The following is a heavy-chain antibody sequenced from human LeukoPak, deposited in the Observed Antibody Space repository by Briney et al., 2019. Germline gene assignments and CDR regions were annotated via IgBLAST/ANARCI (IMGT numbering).Heavy chain of an antibody. CDR3: AKDQSPIAVAGKFYYYYGMDV. CDR1: GFTFSDYY. D-gene: IGHD6-19*01. CDR2: ISSSGSTI. J-gene: IGHJ6*02. Sequence: GGSLRLSCAASGFTFSDYYMSWIRQAPGKGLEWVSYISSSGSTIYYADSVKGRFTISRDNAKNSLYLQMNSLRAEDTALYYCAKDQSPIAVAGKFYYYYGMDVWGQGTTVTVSS. V-gene: IGHV3-11*01.